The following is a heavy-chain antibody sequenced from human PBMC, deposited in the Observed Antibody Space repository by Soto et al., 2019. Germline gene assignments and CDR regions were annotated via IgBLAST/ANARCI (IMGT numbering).Heavy chain of an antibody. J-gene: IGHJ6*02. Sequence: QVQLVQSGAEVKKPGSSVKVSCKASGVTFSSYAISWVRQAPGHGLEWMGGIIPSFGTATYAQKFQGRVTITADESTSTAYMELSSLRSEDTAVYHCATHPMATSTYYSGMDVWGQGTTVTVSS. CDR2: IIPSFGTA. V-gene: IGHV1-69*12. CDR1: GVTFSSYA. D-gene: IGHD5-12*01. CDR3: ATHPMATSTYYSGMDV.